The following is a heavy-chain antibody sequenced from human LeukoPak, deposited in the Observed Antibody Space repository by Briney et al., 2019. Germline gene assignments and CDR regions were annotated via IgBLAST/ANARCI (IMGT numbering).Heavy chain of an antibody. CDR2: IIPIFGTA. D-gene: IGHD3-22*01. Sequence: SVKVSCKASGGTFSSYAISWVRQAPGQGLEWMGGIIPIFGTANYAQKFQGRVTITADESTSTAYMELSSLRSEDTAVYYCARNGEFSMIVVESYYFHYWGQGTLVTVSS. CDR1: GGTFSSYA. V-gene: IGHV1-69*13. J-gene: IGHJ4*02. CDR3: ARNGEFSMIVVESYYFHY.